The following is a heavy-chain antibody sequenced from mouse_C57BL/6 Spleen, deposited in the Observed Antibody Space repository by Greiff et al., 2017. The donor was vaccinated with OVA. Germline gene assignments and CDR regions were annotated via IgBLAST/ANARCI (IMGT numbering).Heavy chain of an antibody. J-gene: IGHJ2*01. Sequence: QVQLQQPGAELVKPGASVKLSCKASGYTFTSYWMHWVKQRPGRGLEWIGRIAPNSGGTKYNEKFKSKATLTVDKPSSTAYMQLSSLTSEDSAVYYCARSRDGSSYYFDYWGQGTTLTVSS. CDR2: IAPNSGGT. D-gene: IGHD1-1*01. CDR1: GYTFTSYW. V-gene: IGHV1-72*01. CDR3: ARSRDGSSYYFDY.